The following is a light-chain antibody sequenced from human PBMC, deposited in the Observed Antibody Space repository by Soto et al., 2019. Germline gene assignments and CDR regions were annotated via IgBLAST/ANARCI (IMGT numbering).Light chain of an antibody. CDR3: QQYDNRPLT. V-gene: IGKV1-33*01. Sequence: DIQMTQSPSSLSASVGDRVTLTCQASQDLSDYLNWYQQKPGKAPKLLIYDASNLETGVPSRFSGSGSATDFTFTISSLQPEDIAIYYCQQYDNRPLTFGGGTKVEIK. J-gene: IGKJ4*01. CDR1: QDLSDY. CDR2: DAS.